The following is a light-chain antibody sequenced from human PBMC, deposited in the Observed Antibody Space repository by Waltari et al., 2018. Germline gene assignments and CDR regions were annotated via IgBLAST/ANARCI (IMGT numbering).Light chain of an antibody. CDR3: QTGGHGTWV. V-gene: IGLV4-69*01. Sequence: QLVLTQSPSASASLGASIKLTCTLSSGHSSNIIAWLQQQPERGPRYLMKVNCDGTHSKGDDIPDRFSGSSSGAERYLTISSLQSEDEADYYCQTGGHGTWVFGGGTKVTVL. J-gene: IGLJ3*02. CDR2: VNCDGTH. CDR1: SGHSSNI.